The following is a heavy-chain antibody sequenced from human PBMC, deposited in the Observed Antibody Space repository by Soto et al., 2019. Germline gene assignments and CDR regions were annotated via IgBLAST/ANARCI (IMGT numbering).Heavy chain of an antibody. V-gene: IGHV1-69*13. CDR2: IIPIFGTA. CDR3: ARMIITGTTLDYYYGMDV. J-gene: IGHJ6*02. D-gene: IGHD1-7*01. Sequence: SVKVSCKASGGTFSSYAISWVRQAPGQGLEWMGGIIPIFGTANYAQKFQGRVTITADESTSTAYMELSSLRSEDTAVYYCARMIITGTTLDYYYGMDVWGQGTTVTVSS. CDR1: GGTFSSYA.